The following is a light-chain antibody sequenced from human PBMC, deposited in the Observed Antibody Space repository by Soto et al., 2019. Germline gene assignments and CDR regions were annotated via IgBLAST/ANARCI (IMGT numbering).Light chain of an antibody. V-gene: IGKV3-20*01. Sequence: EIVLTQSPGTLSLSPGERATLSCRASQSVSSSYLAWYQQKPGQAPRLLIYGASNRATGIPDRFSGSGSGTDFTLTISRLEPEDFAVYYCQHSGDFRWTFGQGTKVDI. J-gene: IGKJ1*01. CDR2: GAS. CDR1: QSVSSSY. CDR3: QHSGDFRWT.